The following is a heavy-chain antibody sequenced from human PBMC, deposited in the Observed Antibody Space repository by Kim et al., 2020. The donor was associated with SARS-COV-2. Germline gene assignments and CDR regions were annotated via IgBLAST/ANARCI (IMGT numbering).Heavy chain of an antibody. CDR2: P. CDR3: ARVGSSLGFDY. J-gene: IGHJ4*02. Sequence: PTYAPGFTGRFVFSLDTSVSTAYLQISSLKAEDTAVYYCARVGSSLGFDYWGQGTLVTVSS. D-gene: IGHD6-6*01. V-gene: IGHV7-4-1*02.